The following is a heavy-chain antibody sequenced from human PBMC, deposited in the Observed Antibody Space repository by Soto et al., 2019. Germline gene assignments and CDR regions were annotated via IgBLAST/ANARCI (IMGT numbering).Heavy chain of an antibody. Sequence: GGSLRLSCAASGFTFSSYAMSWVRQAPGKGLEWVSAISGGGGSTYYADSVKGRFTISRDNSKNTLYLQMNSLRAEDTAVYYCANLDSGSYYYYGMDVWGQGTTVTVSS. D-gene: IGHD1-26*01. CDR1: GFTFSSYA. J-gene: IGHJ6*02. V-gene: IGHV3-23*01. CDR3: ANLDSGSYYYYGMDV. CDR2: ISGGGGST.